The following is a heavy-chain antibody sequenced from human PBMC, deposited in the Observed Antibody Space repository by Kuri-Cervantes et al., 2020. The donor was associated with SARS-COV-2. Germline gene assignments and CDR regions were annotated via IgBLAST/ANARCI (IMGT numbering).Heavy chain of an antibody. D-gene: IGHD5-18*01. Sequence: GGSLRLSCAAFGFTFSDYYMSWIRQAPGKGLEWVSYISSSGSTIYYADSVKGRFTISRDNSKNTLYLQMNSLRAEDTAVYYCAKVSVQLEFDAFDIWGQGKMVTVSS. CDR3: AKVSVQLEFDAFDI. V-gene: IGHV3-11*01. J-gene: IGHJ3*02. CDR2: ISSSGSTI. CDR1: GFTFSDYY.